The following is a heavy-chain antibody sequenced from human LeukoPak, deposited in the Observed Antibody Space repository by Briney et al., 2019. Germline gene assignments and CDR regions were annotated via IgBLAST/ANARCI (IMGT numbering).Heavy chain of an antibody. CDR2: ISSSGSTI. D-gene: IGHD4-17*01. V-gene: IGHV3-11*01. CDR3: ARGSSYGDYYFDY. J-gene: IGHJ4*02. Sequence: GGSLRLSCAASGFTFSDYYMSWIRQAPGKGLEWVSYISSSGSTIYYADSVKGRFTISRDNAKNSLYLQMNSLRAEDTAAYYCARGSSYGDYYFDYWGQGTLVTVSS. CDR1: GFTFSDYY.